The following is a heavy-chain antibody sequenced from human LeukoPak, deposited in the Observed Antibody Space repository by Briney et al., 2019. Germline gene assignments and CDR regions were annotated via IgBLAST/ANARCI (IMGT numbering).Heavy chain of an antibody. V-gene: IGHV3-7*01. CDR3: ATDRATQYFDY. CDR2: INPDGRDT. J-gene: IGHJ4*02. D-gene: IGHD2-15*01. Sequence: GGSLRLSCVVSGIMFNSCWMNWVRQAPGKGLEWVAHINPDGRDTYYVDSVKGRFTISRDNAQNSMYLQMNSLRAEDTAVYYCATDRATQYFDYWGQGTLVSVSS. CDR1: GIMFNSCW.